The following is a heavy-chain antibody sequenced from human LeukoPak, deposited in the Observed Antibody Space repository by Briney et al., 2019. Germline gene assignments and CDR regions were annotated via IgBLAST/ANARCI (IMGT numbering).Heavy chain of an antibody. CDR2: SDWDDGK. D-gene: IGHD3-22*01. CDR3: ARSYYDSSGYSYYFDY. V-gene: IGHV2-70*11. CDR1: GFSLSTSGMC. J-gene: IGHJ4*02. Sequence: SGPTLVNPTQTLTLTCTFSGFSLSTSGMCVSWIRQPPGKALEWLARSDWDDGKYYSTSLKTRPTISKDTSKNQVVLTMTHMDPVDTATYYCARSYYDSSGYSYYFDYWGQGTLVTVSS.